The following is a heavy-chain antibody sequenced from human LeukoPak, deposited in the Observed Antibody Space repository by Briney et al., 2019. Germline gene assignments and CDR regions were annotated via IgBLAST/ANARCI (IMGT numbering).Heavy chain of an antibody. CDR2: IYSSGST. CDR3: ARGRLGGRYFDY. V-gene: IGHV4-59*01. D-gene: IGHD1-26*01. Sequence: SETLSLTCTVSGGSISSYYWSWIRQPPGKGLEWIGYIYSSGSTNYNPSVKSRVTMSVDTSKNQFSLRLSSVTAADTAVYYCARGRLGGRYFDYWGQGTLVTVSS. CDR1: GGSISSYY. J-gene: IGHJ4*02.